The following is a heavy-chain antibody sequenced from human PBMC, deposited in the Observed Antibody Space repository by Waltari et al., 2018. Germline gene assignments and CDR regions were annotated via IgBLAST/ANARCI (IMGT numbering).Heavy chain of an antibody. J-gene: IGHJ4*02. V-gene: IGHV4-39*01. Sequence: QLQLQESGPGLVKPSETLSLTCTVSGGSISSSSYYWAWIRMPPGKGLEWIGSIYYSGRSDKNPALKRRVPISVNTSKNQFSLKRSSVTAADTAVYYCARHNQNVVGLFDYWGQGTLVTVSS. CDR3: ARHNQNVVGLFDY. CDR2: IYYSGRS. D-gene: IGHD2-15*01. CDR1: GGSISSSSYY.